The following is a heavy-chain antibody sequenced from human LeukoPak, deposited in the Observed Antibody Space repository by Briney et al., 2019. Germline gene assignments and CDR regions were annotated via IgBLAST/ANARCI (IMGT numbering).Heavy chain of an antibody. CDR3: AREGLVGATWFYP. CDR1: GFTFSSYS. J-gene: IGHJ5*02. D-gene: IGHD1-26*01. CDR2: ISSSSSSYI. Sequence: GGSLRLSCAASGFTFSSYSMNWVRQAPGKGLEWVSSISSSSSSYIYYADSVKGRFTISRDNAKNSLYLQMNSLRAEDTAVYYCAREGLVGATWFYPWGQGTLVTVSS. V-gene: IGHV3-21*01.